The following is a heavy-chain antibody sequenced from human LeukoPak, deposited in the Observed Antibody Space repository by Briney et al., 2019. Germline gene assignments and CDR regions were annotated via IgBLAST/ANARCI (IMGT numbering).Heavy chain of an antibody. CDR1: GFSFSSYW. J-gene: IGHJ4*02. CDR3: GKGGGGYYDSSGYYYY. CDR2: IKQDGREK. D-gene: IGHD3-22*01. Sequence: GGSLRLSCAASGFSFSSYWMSWVRQAPGKGLEWVANIKQDGREKYYVDSVKGRFTISRDNAKNSLYLQMNSLRAEDTAVYYCGKGGGGYYDSSGYYYYWGQGILVTVSS. V-gene: IGHV3-7*01.